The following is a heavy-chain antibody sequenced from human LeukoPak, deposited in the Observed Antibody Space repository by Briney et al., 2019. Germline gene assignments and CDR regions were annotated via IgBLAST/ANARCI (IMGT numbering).Heavy chain of an antibody. V-gene: IGHV3-33*06. CDR1: GFTFSSYG. CDR3: AKGSYSYASVVYFDY. J-gene: IGHJ4*02. D-gene: IGHD5-18*01. CDR2: IWYDGNNK. Sequence: GRPLRLSCAASGFTFSSYGMHWVRQAPGKGLEWVAVIWYDGNNKDYADSVKGRFSISRDTSKNTLYLQMNSLRAEDTAVYYCAKGSYSYASVVYFDYWGQGTLVTVSS.